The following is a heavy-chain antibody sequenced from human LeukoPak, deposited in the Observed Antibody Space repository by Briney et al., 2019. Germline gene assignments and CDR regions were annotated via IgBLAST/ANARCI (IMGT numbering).Heavy chain of an antibody. CDR2: INHSGST. Sequence: SETLSLTCAVYGGSFSGYYWNWIRQPPGKGLEWIGEINHSGSTKYNPSLKSRVTISVDTFKNQFSLKLSSVTVADTAVYYCARGAYEDEIAADANTGVNYYYGMDVWGQGTTVTVSS. D-gene: IGHD6-13*01. V-gene: IGHV4-34*01. CDR3: ARGAYEDEIAADANTGVNYYYGMDV. CDR1: GGSFSGYY. J-gene: IGHJ6*02.